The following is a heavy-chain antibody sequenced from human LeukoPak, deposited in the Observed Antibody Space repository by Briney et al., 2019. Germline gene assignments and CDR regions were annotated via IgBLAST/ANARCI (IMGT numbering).Heavy chain of an antibody. D-gene: IGHD2-21*01. Sequence: GASVKVSCTASGHTFTDYQFHWVRQAPGQGLEWMGRINPNNGATNYAPKFQGRVTMTRDASITTFYMDLSRLTSDDTAVYYCAKEIGSWDAFDIWGQGTMVTVSS. J-gene: IGHJ3*02. CDR1: GHTFTDYQ. CDR2: INPNNGAT. V-gene: IGHV1-2*06. CDR3: AKEIGSWDAFDI.